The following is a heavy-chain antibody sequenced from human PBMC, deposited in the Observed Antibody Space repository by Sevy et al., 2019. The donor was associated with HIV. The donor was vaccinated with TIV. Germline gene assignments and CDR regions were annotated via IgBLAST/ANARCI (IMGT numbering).Heavy chain of an antibody. Sequence: GGSLRLSCAASGFTFSSYWMSWVRQAPGKGLEWVANIKQDGSEKYYVDSVKGRFTISRDNAKNSLYLQMNSLRAEETAVYYCARDQYCSGGSVFFPDYYYYGMDVWGQGTTVTVSS. CDR3: ARDQYCSGGSVFFPDYYYYGMDV. CDR2: IKQDGSEK. D-gene: IGHD2-15*01. V-gene: IGHV3-7*01. CDR1: GFTFSSYW. J-gene: IGHJ6*02.